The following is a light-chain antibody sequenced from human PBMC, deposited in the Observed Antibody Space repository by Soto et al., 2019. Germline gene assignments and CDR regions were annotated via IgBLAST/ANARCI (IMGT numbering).Light chain of an antibody. CDR3: QQRNNWPRIT. CDR2: DVS. CDR1: QSVGSY. Sequence: EIVLTQSPATLSLSPGESATLSCRASQSVGSYLAWYQQKPGQAPRLLIYDVSTRATDIPTRFSGSGSGTDLTLTISSLDPDDFAVYYCQQRNNWPRITCGQGTRLEI. J-gene: IGKJ5*01. V-gene: IGKV3-11*01.